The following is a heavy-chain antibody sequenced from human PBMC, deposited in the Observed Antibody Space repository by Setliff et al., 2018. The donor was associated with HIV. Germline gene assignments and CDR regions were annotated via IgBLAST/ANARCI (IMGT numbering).Heavy chain of an antibody. CDR3: ARGVDGSYRKFFDN. CDR1: GGSFSSYG. J-gene: IGHJ4*02. Sequence: GASVKVSCKASGGSFSSYGLSWVRQAPGQGLEWMGGIMPIFGTANYAQKFQGRVTIIADASTNTVNMELSSLRSEDTAVYYCARGVDGSYRKFFDNWGQGTRVTVSS. V-gene: IGHV1-69*13. CDR2: IMPIFGTA. D-gene: IGHD1-26*01.